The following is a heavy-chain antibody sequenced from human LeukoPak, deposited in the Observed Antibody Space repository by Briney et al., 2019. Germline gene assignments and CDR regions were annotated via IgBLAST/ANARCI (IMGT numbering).Heavy chain of an antibody. J-gene: IGHJ4*02. CDR2: IYSGGTT. CDR1: GFTVSSNY. V-gene: IGHV3-53*01. Sequence: GGSLRLSCAASGFTVSSNYMSWVRQAPGKGLEWVSVIYSGGTTYYADSVKGRFTISRDNSKNTLYLQMNTLRPDDTAVYYCARGAYSSGWAYFDHWGQGTLVTVSS. D-gene: IGHD6-19*01. CDR3: ARGAYSSGWAYFDH.